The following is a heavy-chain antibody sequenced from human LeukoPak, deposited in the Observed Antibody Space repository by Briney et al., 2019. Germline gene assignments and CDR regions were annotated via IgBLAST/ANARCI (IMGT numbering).Heavy chain of an antibody. CDR2: TYYRSKWHN. V-gene: IGHV6-1*01. J-gene: IGHJ5*02. CDR3: ARVVSSGLNWFDP. CDR1: GDSVSSDSAV. D-gene: IGHD6-19*01. Sequence: SQTLSLTCVISGDSVSSDSAVWNWIRQSPSRGLEWLGRTYYRSKWHNDYAVSVKSRITINPDTSKNQFSLQLNSVTPEDTAVYYCARVVSSGLNWFDPWGQGTLVTVSS.